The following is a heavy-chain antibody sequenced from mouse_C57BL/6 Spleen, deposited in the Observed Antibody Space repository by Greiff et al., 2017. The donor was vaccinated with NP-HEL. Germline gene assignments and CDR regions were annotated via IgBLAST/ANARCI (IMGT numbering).Heavy chain of an antibody. CDR2: IRNKANNHAT. CDR1: GFTFSDAW. CDR3: TSYGKRAWFAY. D-gene: IGHD2-1*01. V-gene: IGHV6-6*01. J-gene: IGHJ3*01. Sequence: VQLKESGGGLVQPGGSMKLSCAASGFTFSDAWMDWVRQSPEKGLEWVAEIRNKANNHATYYAESVKGRFTISRDDSKSSVYLQMNSLRAEDTGIYYCTSYGKRAWFAYWGQGTLVTVSA.